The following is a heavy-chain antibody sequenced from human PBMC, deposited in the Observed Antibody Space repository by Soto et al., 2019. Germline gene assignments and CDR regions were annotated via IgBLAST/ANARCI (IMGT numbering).Heavy chain of an antibody. CDR3: ARDNGYYDL. CDR2: ISTYSGNT. V-gene: IGHV1-18*04. CDR1: GYTFSSYS. J-gene: IGHJ4*02. Sequence: ASVKVSCKTSGYTFSSYSINWVRQAPGQGLEWMAWISTYSGNTHYAERVQGRVTVTLDKSARTAFMEMRGLTSGDTAVYFCARDNGYYDLWGQGTPVTVSS.